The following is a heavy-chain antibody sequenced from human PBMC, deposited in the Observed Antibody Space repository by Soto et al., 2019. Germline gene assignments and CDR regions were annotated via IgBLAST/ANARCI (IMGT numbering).Heavy chain of an antibody. CDR1: GYRFTSYW. Sequence: GESLKISCKGSGYRFTSYWISWVRQMPGKGLEWMGRIDPSNSYTHYSPSSHGHVTISADNSISTAYLQWSNLRASDTAIYYCAFLDTSLDFDFWGQGTLVTVSS. J-gene: IGHJ4*02. D-gene: IGHD3-3*02. V-gene: IGHV5-10-1*01. CDR3: AFLDTSLDFDF. CDR2: IDPSNSYT.